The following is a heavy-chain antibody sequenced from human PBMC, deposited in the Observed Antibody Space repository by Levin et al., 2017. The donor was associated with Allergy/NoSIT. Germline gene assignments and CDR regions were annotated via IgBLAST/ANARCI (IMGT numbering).Heavy chain of an antibody. CDR2: IYSSGSA. V-gene: IGHV4-61*02. Sequence: PSETLSLTCKVSGGSISSGSYYWSWIRQPAAKGLEWIGRIYSSGSANYNPSLKSRVTISVDTSKNQFSPKLSSVTAADTAVYYWASAEVGSEHWGQGTLVTVSS. D-gene: IGHD3-10*01. J-gene: IGHJ4*02. CDR3: ASAEVGSEH. CDR1: GGSISSGSYY.